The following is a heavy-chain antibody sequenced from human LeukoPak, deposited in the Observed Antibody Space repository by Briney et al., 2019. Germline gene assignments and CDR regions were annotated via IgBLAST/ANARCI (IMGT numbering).Heavy chain of an antibody. J-gene: IGHJ4*02. V-gene: IGHV4-30-4*01. D-gene: IGHD4-17*01. Sequence: SQTLSLTCTVSGGSISSGDCYWIWIRQPPGKGLEWIGYIYYSGSTYYNPSLKSRVTISVDTSKNQFSLKLSSVTAADTAVYYCARVVAGDYPWYFDYWGQGTLVTVSS. CDR1: GGSISSGDCY. CDR2: IYYSGST. CDR3: ARVVAGDYPWYFDY.